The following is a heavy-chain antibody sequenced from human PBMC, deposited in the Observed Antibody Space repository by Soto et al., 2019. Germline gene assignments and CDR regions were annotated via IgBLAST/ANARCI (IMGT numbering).Heavy chain of an antibody. V-gene: IGHV4-31*02. CDR1: GGSIRSGGYY. Sequence: PSETLSLTXTVSGGSIRSGGYYWSWVRQNPRRGLEWIGNIYYSGNTYYNPSLKSRLTISVDTSKNQFPLNLSSVTAADTAVYYCARDRLMATAGTARHYFGLDVWGQGTTVTVSS. CDR3: ARDRLMATAGTARHYFGLDV. CDR2: IYYSGNT. D-gene: IGHD5-18*01. J-gene: IGHJ6*02.